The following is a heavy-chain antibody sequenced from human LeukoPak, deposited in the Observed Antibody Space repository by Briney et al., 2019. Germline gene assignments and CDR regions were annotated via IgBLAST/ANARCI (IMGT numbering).Heavy chain of an antibody. CDR2: IYYSGST. Sequence: PSETLSLTCTVSGGSISSYYWSWIRQPPGKGLEWIGYIYYSGSTNYNPSLKSRVTISVDTSKNQFSLKLSSVTAADTAVYYCARGNDYVWGSYRTYCMDVWGKGTTVTVSS. CDR1: GGSISSYY. CDR3: ARGNDYVWGSYRTYCMDV. D-gene: IGHD3-16*02. V-gene: IGHV4-59*01. J-gene: IGHJ6*03.